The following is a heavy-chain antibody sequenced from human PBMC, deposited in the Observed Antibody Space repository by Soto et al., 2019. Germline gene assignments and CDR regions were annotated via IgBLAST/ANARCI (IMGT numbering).Heavy chain of an antibody. CDR2: IYYSGST. D-gene: IGHD6-6*01. J-gene: IGHJ4*02. V-gene: IGHV4-59*08. CDR1: GGSISSYY. CDR3: ASSRVAYSSSSYYFDY. Sequence: SETLSLTCTVSGGSISSYYWSWIRQPPGKGLEWIGYIYYSGSTNYNPSLKSRVTISVDTSKNQFSLKLSSVTAADTAVYYCASSRVAYSSSSYYFDYWGQGTLVTVSS.